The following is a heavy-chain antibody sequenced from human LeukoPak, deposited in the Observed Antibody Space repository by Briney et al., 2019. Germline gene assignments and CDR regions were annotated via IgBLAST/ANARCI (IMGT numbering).Heavy chain of an antibody. CDR1: GGSISSYY. CDR3: AREGDLWSGHDTSPDY. J-gene: IGHJ4*02. Sequence: SETLSLTCTVSGGSISSYYWSWIRQPAGKGLEWIGRIYTSGSTNYNPSLKSRVTMSVDTSKNQFSLKLSSVTAADTAVYYCAREGDLWSGHDTSPDYWGQGTLVTVSS. V-gene: IGHV4-4*07. CDR2: IYTSGST. D-gene: IGHD3-3*01.